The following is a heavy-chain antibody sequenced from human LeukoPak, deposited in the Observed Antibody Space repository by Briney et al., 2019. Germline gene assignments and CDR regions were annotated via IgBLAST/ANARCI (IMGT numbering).Heavy chain of an antibody. D-gene: IGHD6-13*01. J-gene: IGHJ5*02. CDR3: ARASSSWYSWFDP. CDR2: ISSSNSYI. Sequence: GGSLRLSCAASGFTFSSYSMNWVRQAPGKGLEWVSSISSSNSYIYYADSVKGRFTISRDNAKNSLYLQMNSLRAEDTAVYYCARASSSWYSWFDPWGQGTLVTVSS. CDR1: GFTFSSYS. V-gene: IGHV3-21*01.